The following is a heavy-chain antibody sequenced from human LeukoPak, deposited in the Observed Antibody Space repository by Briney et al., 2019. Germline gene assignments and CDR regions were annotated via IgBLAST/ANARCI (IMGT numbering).Heavy chain of an antibody. CDR3: TTRRQDGW. CDR2: IKSKIDGGTI. J-gene: IGHJ4*02. D-gene: IGHD2-15*01. CDR1: EFTFSDAW. V-gene: IGHV3-15*01. Sequence: GGSLRLSCVASEFTFSDAWMSWVRQAPGKGLEWVGRIKSKIDGGTIEYAAPVKGRFTISRDDSRNTLNLQMNSLKTEDTGVYYCTTRRQDGWWGQGTLVTVSS.